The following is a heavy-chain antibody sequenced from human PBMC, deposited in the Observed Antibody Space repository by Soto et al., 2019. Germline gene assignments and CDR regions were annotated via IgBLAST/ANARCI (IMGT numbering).Heavy chain of an antibody. CDR3: ANDLGDTGYAHYYMDV. CDR1: GFSFDDYA. D-gene: IGHD5-12*01. CDR2: ISYNSNSI. Sequence: GGSLRLSCAASGFSFDDYAMHWVRQAPGKGLEWVSGISYNSNSIGYADSVKGRFTISRDNAKNSLFLHMDILRGEDTALYYCANDLGDTGYAHYYMDVWGKGTTVTVSS. V-gene: IGHV3-9*01. J-gene: IGHJ6*03.